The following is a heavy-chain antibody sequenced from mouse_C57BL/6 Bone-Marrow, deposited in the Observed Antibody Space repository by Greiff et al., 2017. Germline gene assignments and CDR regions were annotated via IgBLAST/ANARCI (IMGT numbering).Heavy chain of an antibody. V-gene: IGHV14-4*01. CDR3: TTPIYYAMDY. CDR1: GFNIKDDY. J-gene: IGHJ4*01. Sequence: EVQLQQSGAELVRPGASVKLSCTASGFNIKDDYMHWVKQRPEQGLEWIGWIDPENGDTEYASKFQGKATITAATSSNTAYLQLSSLTSEDTAVYYCTTPIYYAMDYWGQGTSVTVSS. CDR2: IDPENGDT.